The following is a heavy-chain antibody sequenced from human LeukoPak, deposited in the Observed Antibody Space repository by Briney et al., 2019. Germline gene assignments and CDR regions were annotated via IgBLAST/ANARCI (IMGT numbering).Heavy chain of an antibody. CDR1: GFTFDDYA. J-gene: IGHJ4*02. CDR3: AKDTNYDSSGYYDY. Sequence: PGRSLRLSCAASGFTFDDYAMHWVRHAPGKGLEWVSGISWNSGSMGYADSVKGRFTISRDNAKNSLYLQMNSLRAEDTALYYCAKDTNYDSSGYYDYWGQGTLVTVSS. D-gene: IGHD3-22*01. CDR2: ISWNSGSM. V-gene: IGHV3-9*01.